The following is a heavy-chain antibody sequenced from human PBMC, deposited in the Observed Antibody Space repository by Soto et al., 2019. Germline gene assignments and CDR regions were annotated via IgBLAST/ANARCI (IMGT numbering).Heavy chain of an antibody. J-gene: IGHJ6*03. V-gene: IGHV1-8*01. CDR2: MNPNSGNT. CDR3: ARGKRRITIFGVVDPYYYYYYMDV. CDR1: GYTFTRYD. Sequence: GASVKVSCKASGYTFTRYDINWVRQATGQRPEGMGWMNPNSGNTGYAQKFQGRVTMTRNTSISTAYMELSSLRSEDTAVYYCARGKRRITIFGVVDPYYYYYYMDVWGKGTTVTVSS. D-gene: IGHD3-3*01.